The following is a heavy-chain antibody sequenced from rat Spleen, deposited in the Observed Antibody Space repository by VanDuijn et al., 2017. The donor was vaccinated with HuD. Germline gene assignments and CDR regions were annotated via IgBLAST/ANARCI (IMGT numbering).Heavy chain of an antibody. CDR1: GLSFSNYD. CDR2: ISYEGTAT. Sequence: EVQLVESGGGLVQPGRSMKLSCAASGLSFSNYDMAWVRQAPTKGLEWVASISYEGTATYYRDSVKGRFTLSRDNAKSTLYLQMGSLRSEDTATYYCARHEDYYSIYPHWYFDFWGPGTMVTVSS. CDR3: ARHEDYYSIYPHWYFDF. V-gene: IGHV5-25*01. J-gene: IGHJ1*01. D-gene: IGHD1-2*01.